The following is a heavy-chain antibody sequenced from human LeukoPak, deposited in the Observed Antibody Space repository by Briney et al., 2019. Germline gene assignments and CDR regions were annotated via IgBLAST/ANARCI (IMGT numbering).Heavy chain of an antibody. J-gene: IGHJ4*02. CDR2: INPNSGGT. V-gene: IGHV1-2*02. D-gene: IGHD3-10*01. CDR1: GYTFTGYY. CDR3: ARVAPITMVRGVINY. Sequence: ASVKVSCKASGYTFTGYYMHWVRQAPGQGLEWMGWINPNSGGTNYAQKFQGRVTMTRDTSISTAYMELSRLRSDDTAVYYCARVAPITMVRGVINYWGQGTLVTVSS.